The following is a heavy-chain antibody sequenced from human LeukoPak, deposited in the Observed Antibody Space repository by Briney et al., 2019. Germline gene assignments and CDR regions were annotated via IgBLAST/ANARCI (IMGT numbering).Heavy chain of an antibody. CDR2: IKQDGSEK. J-gene: IGHJ4*02. D-gene: IGHD1-26*01. CDR3: ARDAPYSGSYYDY. V-gene: IGHV3-7*01. Sequence: GGSLRLSCAASGFTFSSYWMSWVRQAPGKGLEWVANIKQDGSEKYYVDSVKGRFTISRDNAKNSLYLQMNSLGAEDTAVYYCARDAPYSGSYYDYWGQGTLVTVSS. CDR1: GFTFSSYW.